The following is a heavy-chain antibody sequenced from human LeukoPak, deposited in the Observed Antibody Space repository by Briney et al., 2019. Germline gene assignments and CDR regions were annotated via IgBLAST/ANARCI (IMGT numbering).Heavy chain of an antibody. V-gene: IGHV1-69*13. CDR3: STANDFWRGYPRIVPEDTSYGMDV. Sequence: GASVTVSFTASGGTFTIYAISWVRQAPAQGLEWVGGIIPIFGTANYAQQFQGRVTITADESTSTAYMELSSPRSEDTAVYYCSTANDFWRGYPRIVPEDTSYGMDVWGQGTTVSVSS. CDR1: GGTFTIYA. CDR2: IIPIFGTA. D-gene: IGHD3-3*01. J-gene: IGHJ6*02.